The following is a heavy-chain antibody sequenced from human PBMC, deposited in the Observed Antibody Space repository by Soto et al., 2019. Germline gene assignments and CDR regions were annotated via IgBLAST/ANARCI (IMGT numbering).Heavy chain of an antibody. CDR1: GYTITSYY. CDR3: ARSEAVLRRQNYYYGMDD. CDR2: INPNTGGT. Sequence: QVQLVQSGADVKKPGASVKVSCKASGYTITSYYVQWVREAPGQGLEWMGWINPNTGGTNYAQKFQGWVTMTRDTSISTAYMELSRLRSDDTAMYYCARSEAVLRRQNYYYGMDDWGQGTTVTVSS. D-gene: IGHD4-17*01. J-gene: IGHJ6*02. V-gene: IGHV1-2*04.